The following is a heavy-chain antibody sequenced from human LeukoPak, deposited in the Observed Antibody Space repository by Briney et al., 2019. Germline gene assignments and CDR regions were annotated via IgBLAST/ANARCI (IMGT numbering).Heavy chain of an antibody. V-gene: IGHV4-4*07. Sequence: SETLSLTCTVSGGSISSYYWSWIRQPAGKGLEWIGRIYTSGSTNYNPSLKSRVTMSVDTSKNQFSLKLSSVTAADTAVYYCARDCSSTSCPRGTMDVWGQGTTVTVSS. CDR3: ARDCSSTSCPRGTMDV. CDR2: IYTSGST. J-gene: IGHJ6*02. D-gene: IGHD2-2*01. CDR1: GGSISSYY.